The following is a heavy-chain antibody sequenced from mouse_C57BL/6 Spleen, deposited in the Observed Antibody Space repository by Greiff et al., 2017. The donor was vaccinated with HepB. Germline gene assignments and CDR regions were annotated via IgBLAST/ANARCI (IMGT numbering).Heavy chain of an antibody. CDR1: GFTFSDYG. CDR2: ISSGSSTI. V-gene: IGHV5-17*01. Sequence: QVVESGGGLVKPGGSLKLSCAASGFTFSDYGMHWVRQAPEKGLEWVAYISSGSSTIYYADTVKGRFTISRDNAKNTLFLQMTSLRSEDTAMYYCARSFDYYGSSGFAYWGQGTLVTVSA. CDR3: ARSFDYYGSSGFAY. D-gene: IGHD1-1*01. J-gene: IGHJ3*01.